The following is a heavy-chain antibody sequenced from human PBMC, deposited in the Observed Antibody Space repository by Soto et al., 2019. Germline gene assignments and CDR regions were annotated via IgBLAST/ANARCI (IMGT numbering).Heavy chain of an antibody. CDR2: IYYSGST. CDR1: GGSISSSSYY. CDR3: AAEIAAAGSMDV. V-gene: IGHV4-39*01. D-gene: IGHD6-13*01. J-gene: IGHJ6*02. Sequence: SETLSLTCTVSGGSISSSSYYWGWIRQPPGKGLGWIGSIYYSGSTYYNPSLKSRVTISVDTSKNQFSLKLSSVTAADTAVYYCAAEIAAAGSMDVWGQGTTVTVSS.